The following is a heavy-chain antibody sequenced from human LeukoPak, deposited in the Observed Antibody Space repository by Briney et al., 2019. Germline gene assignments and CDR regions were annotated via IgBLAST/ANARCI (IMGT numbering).Heavy chain of an antibody. CDR1: GFTFSSYS. CDR3: ARDVYGYGSGVH. V-gene: IGHV3-21*01. D-gene: IGHD3-10*01. CDR2: ISSSSSYI. J-gene: IGHJ4*02. Sequence: PGGSLRLSCAASGFTFSSYSMNWVRQAPGKGLEWVSSISSSSSYIYYADSVKGRFTISRDNAKNSLYLQMNSLRAEDTAVYYCARDVYGYGSGVHWGQGTLVTVSS.